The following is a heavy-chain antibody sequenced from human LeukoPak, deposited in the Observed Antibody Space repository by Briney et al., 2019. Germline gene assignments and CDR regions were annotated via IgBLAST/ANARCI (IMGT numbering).Heavy chain of an antibody. D-gene: IGHD3-9*01. CDR2: ISAYNGNT. V-gene: IGHV1-18*01. CDR1: GYTFTSYG. J-gene: IGHJ4*02. CDR3: ARDAGNILTGYYWLPFDY. Sequence: ASVKVSCKASGYTFTSYGISWVRHAPGQGLEWMGWISAYNGNTKYAQKLHGTVTMTTDTSTSTAYMERRSVRYDGTEVYYCARDAGNILTGYYWLPFDYGGQGSLVTVS.